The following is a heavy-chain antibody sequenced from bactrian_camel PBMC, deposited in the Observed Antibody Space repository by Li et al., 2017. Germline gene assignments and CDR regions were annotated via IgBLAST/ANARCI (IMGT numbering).Heavy chain of an antibody. CDR2: IDSHGTT. CDR3: AAAAGYVPISLMLASVPFGY. J-gene: IGHJ6*01. Sequence: HVQLVESGGGSVQAGGSLRLSCAASTSTSSMLCMGWFRQAPGKEREGVAAIDSHGTTGYADSVKGRFTISKDNAKNTLYLQMNSLKPEDTAMYYCAAAAGYVPISLMLASVPFGYWGQGTQVTVS. V-gene: IGHV3S53*01. CDR1: TSTSSMLC. D-gene: IGHD3*01.